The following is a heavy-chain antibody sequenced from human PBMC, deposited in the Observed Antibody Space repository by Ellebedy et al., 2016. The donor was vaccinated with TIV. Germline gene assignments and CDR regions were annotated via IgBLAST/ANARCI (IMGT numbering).Heavy chain of an antibody. CDR1: GYTFSSYD. CDR2: MNPNSGNT. CDR3: ARGGYSYGSGDFDY. Sequence: ASVKVSCKASGYTFSSYDINWVRQATGQGLEWMGWMNPNSGNTGYAQKFQGRVTMTRNTSISTAYMELSSLRSEDTAVYYCARGGYSYGSGDFDYWGQGTLVTVSS. J-gene: IGHJ4*02. D-gene: IGHD5-18*01. V-gene: IGHV1-8*01.